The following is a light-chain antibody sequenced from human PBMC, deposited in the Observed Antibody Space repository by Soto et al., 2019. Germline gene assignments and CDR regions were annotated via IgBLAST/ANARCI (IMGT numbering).Light chain of an antibody. V-gene: IGKV1-6*01. CDR1: QGIRND. CDR2: GAS. J-gene: IGKJ4*01. Sequence: AIQMTQSPSSLSASVGDRVTITCRASQGIRNDVGWYQQKPGKAPKLLIYGASSLQSGVPSRFSGSGSGTDFTLTISSLQPEDFATYYCLQDYNYPLTFGGGTKVDIK. CDR3: LQDYNYPLT.